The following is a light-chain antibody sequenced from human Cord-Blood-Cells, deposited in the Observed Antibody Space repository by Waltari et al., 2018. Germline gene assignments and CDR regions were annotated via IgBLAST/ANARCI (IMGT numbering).Light chain of an antibody. CDR2: GAS. CDR3: QQYGSSAFT. J-gene: IGKJ3*01. Sequence: EIVLTQSPGTLSLSPGERATLSCRASQSVSSSYLAWYQQKPGQAPRRLLYGASSRATGIPDRFSVSGSGTDFTLTISRLEPEDFAVYYCQQYGSSAFTFGPGTKVDIK. V-gene: IGKV3-20*01. CDR1: QSVSSSY.